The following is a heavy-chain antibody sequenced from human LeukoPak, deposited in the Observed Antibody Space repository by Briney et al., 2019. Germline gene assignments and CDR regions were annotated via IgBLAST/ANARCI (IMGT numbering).Heavy chain of an antibody. Sequence: GGSLRLSCAASGFTFSNAWMSWVRQAPGKGLEWVGRIKSKTDCGTTDYAAPVKGRFTISRDDSKNTLYLQMNSLKTEDTAVYYSTPGPHYDYVWGSYRPLGGDAFDIWGQGTMVTVSS. CDR3: TPGPHYDYVWGSYRPLGGDAFDI. J-gene: IGHJ3*02. CDR2: IKSKTDCGTT. CDR1: GFTFSNAW. D-gene: IGHD3-16*02. V-gene: IGHV3-15*01.